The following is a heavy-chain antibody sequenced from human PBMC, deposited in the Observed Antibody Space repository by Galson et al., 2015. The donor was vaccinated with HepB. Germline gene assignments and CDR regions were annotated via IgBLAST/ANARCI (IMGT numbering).Heavy chain of an antibody. D-gene: IGHD3-22*01. Sequence: SLRLSCAASGFTFSSYAMSWVRQAPGKGLEWVSAISGSGGSTYYADSVKGRFTISSDNSKNTLYLQMNSLRAEETAVDYCAKESGSCYSYYFDYWGQRSLFTVPS. CDR2: ISGSGGST. V-gene: IGHV3-23*01. CDR3: AKESGSCYSYYFDY. CDR1: GFTFSSYA. J-gene: IGHJ4*02.